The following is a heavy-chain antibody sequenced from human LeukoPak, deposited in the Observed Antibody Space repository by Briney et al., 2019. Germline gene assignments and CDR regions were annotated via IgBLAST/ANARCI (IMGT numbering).Heavy chain of an antibody. CDR2: IYYSGST. CDR1: GGSISSYY. D-gene: IGHD1-26*01. V-gene: IGHV4-59*01. Sequence: SETLSLTCTVSGGSISSYYWSWIRQPPGKGLEWIGYIYYSGSTNYNPSLKSRVTISVDTSKNQFSLKLSSVTAADTAVYYCARSGASRYFDYWGQGTLVTVSS. CDR3: ARSGASRYFDY. J-gene: IGHJ4*02.